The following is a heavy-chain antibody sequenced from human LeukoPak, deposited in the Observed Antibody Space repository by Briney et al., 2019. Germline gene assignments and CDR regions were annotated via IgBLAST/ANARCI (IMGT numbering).Heavy chain of an antibody. CDR1: GFTFDYYW. D-gene: IGHD3-22*01. CDR2: INTDGSNT. CDR3: VVWGEDRSGRRFDF. V-gene: IGHV3-74*01. J-gene: IGHJ4*02. Sequence: PGGSLRLSCAASGFTFDYYWMHWVRQAPGKGLMWVSRINTDGSNTHYADSVKGRFTISRDNAKNTLYLQMNGLRVEDTAVYYCVVWGEDRSGRRFDFWGQGTLVTVSS.